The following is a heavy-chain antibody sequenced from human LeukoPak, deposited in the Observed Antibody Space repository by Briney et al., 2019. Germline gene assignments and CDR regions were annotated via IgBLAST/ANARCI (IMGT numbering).Heavy chain of an antibody. J-gene: IGHJ3*02. CDR3: ARDQTYYYDSSGYLSGAFDI. Sequence: SETLSLTCTVSGGSISSYYWSWIRQPPGKGLEWIGYIYYSGSTNYNPSLKSRVTISVDTSKNQFSLKLSSVTAADTAVYYCARDQTYYYDSSGYLSGAFDIWGQGTMVTVSS. V-gene: IGHV4-59*01. D-gene: IGHD3-22*01. CDR2: IYYSGST. CDR1: GGSISSYY.